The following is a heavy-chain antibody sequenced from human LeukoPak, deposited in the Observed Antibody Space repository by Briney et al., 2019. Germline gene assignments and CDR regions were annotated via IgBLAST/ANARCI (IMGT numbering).Heavy chain of an antibody. CDR1: GFTFSSYA. Sequence: PGGSLRLSCAASGFTFSSYAMSRVRQAPGKGLEWVSAISGSGGSTYYADSVKGRFTISRDNSKNTLYLQMNSLRTEDTAVYYCAKANRGSYYGLGDYFDYWGQGTLVTVSS. CDR3: AKANRGSYYGLGDYFDY. J-gene: IGHJ4*02. CDR2: ISGSGGST. D-gene: IGHD1-26*01. V-gene: IGHV3-23*01.